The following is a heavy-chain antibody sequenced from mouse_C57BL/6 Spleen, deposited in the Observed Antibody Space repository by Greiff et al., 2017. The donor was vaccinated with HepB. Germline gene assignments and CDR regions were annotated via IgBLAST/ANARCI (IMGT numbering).Heavy chain of an antibody. CDR3: ARYRNYLYYAMDY. V-gene: IGHV7-3*01. CDR2: IRNKANGYTT. Sequence: EVMLVESGGGLVQPGGSLSLSCAASGFTFTDYYMSWVRQPPGKALEWLGFIRNKANGYTTEYSAYVKGLFTISRVNSQSILYLQMNALRAEYSSTYYCARYRNYLYYAMDYWGQGTSVTVSS. D-gene: IGHD2-1*01. J-gene: IGHJ4*01. CDR1: GFTFTDYY.